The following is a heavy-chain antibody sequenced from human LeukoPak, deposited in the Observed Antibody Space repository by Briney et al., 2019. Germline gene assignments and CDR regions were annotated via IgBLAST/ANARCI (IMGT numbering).Heavy chain of an antibody. Sequence: GASVKVSCKASGYTFTGYYMHWVRQAPGQGLEWMGWINPNSGGTNYAQKFQGRVTMTRDTSISTAYMDLRSLRSDDTAVYYCARDLHRVVVRGVPHYYYYMDVWGKGTTVTISS. V-gene: IGHV1-2*02. CDR3: ARDLHRVVVRGVPHYYYYMDV. D-gene: IGHD3-10*01. CDR1: GYTFTGYY. J-gene: IGHJ6*03. CDR2: INPNSGGT.